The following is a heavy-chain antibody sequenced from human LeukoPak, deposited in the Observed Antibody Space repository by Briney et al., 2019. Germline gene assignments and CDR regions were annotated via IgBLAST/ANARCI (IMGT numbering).Heavy chain of an antibody. Sequence: PSETPSLTCTVSGYSISSGYYWGWIRQPPGKGLEWIGSIYHSGSTYYNPSLKSRVTISVDTSKNQFSLKLSSVTAADTAVYYCARQKSSHDFWVDYWGQGTLVTVSS. CDR1: GYSISSGYY. V-gene: IGHV4-38-2*02. CDR3: ARQKSSHDFWVDY. CDR2: IYHSGST. J-gene: IGHJ4*02. D-gene: IGHD3-3*01.